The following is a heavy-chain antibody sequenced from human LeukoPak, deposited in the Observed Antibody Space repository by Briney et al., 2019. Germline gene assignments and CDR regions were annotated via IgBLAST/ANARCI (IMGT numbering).Heavy chain of an antibody. V-gene: IGHV3-74*01. D-gene: IGHD1-26*01. CDR1: GFTFSSYW. CDR2: INNDGSGT. Sequence: GGSLRLSCAASGFTFSSYWMNWVRQAPGKGLEWVSRINNDGSGTNYADSVKGRFTISRDNAKNTLYLQMNSLRAEDTAVYYCTRDQDDDAAGATLDYWGQGTLVTVSS. CDR3: TRDQDDDAAGATLDY. J-gene: IGHJ4*02.